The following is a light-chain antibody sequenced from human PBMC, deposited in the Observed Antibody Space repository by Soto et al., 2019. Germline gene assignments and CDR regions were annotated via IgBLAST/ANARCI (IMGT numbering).Light chain of an antibody. Sequence: EIVLTQSPGTLSLSPGERATLSCRASQSVSSSNLAWYQQKPGQAPRLPIYGASSRATAIPDRFSGSGSGTXXXXXXXRLEXEDXXXXXXXQYGSSPAFGGGTKVETK. J-gene: IGKJ4*01. CDR1: QSVSSSN. CDR2: GAS. CDR3: XQYGSSPA. V-gene: IGKV3-20*01.